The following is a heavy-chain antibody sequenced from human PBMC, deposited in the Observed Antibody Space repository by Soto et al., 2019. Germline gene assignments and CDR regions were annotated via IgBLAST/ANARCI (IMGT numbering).Heavy chain of an antibody. CDR1: GFTFSSYS. V-gene: IGHV3-21*01. Sequence: KAGGSLRLSCAASGFTFSSYSMNWVRQAPGKGLEWVSSISSSSSYIYYADSVKGRFTISRDNAKNSLYLQMNSLRAEDTAVYYCARGRQLGRLTPQYFDYWGQGTLVTVSS. D-gene: IGHD6-6*01. CDR2: ISSSSSYI. CDR3: ARGRQLGRLTPQYFDY. J-gene: IGHJ4*02.